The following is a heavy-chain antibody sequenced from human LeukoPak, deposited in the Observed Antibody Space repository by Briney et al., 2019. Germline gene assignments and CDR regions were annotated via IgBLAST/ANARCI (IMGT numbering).Heavy chain of an antibody. V-gene: IGHV4-31*03. Sequence: SQTLSLTCTVSGGSISSGGYYWSRIRQHPGKGLEWIGYIYYSGSTYYHPSLKSRVTISVDTSKNQFSLKLSSVTAADTAVYYCSRERGLRNLAFDYWGQRTLVTVSS. J-gene: IGHJ4*02. D-gene: IGHD1-14*01. CDR2: IYYSGST. CDR1: GGSISSGGYY. CDR3: SRERGLRNLAFDY.